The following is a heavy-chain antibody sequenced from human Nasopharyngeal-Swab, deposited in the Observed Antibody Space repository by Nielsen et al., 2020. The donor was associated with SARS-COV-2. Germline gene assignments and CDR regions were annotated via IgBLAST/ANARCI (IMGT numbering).Heavy chain of an antibody. Sequence: ASVKVSCKASGYTFTSYGISWVRQAPGQGLEWMGWISAYNGRTYYAQKFQGRVTMTTDTSTCTAYMDLRSLRSDDTAVYYCARDPRGPDYWGQGTLVTVSS. D-gene: IGHD6-25*01. CDR2: ISAYNGRT. CDR3: ARDPRGPDY. CDR1: GYTFTSYG. J-gene: IGHJ4*02. V-gene: IGHV1-18*01.